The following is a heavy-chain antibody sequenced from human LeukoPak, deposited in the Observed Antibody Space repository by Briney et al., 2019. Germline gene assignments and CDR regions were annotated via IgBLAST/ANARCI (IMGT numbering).Heavy chain of an antibody. Sequence: GGSLRLSCAVSGFNVSGNYLNWVRQAPGKGPEWVSVIYSGGSTYYADSVKGRFTISRDNSKNTLYLQMNSLRAEDTAVYHCARADSRTAQFDYWGQGTLVTVSS. CDR1: GFNVSGNY. CDR2: IYSGGST. D-gene: IGHD6-13*01. CDR3: ARADSRTAQFDY. V-gene: IGHV3-66*01. J-gene: IGHJ4*02.